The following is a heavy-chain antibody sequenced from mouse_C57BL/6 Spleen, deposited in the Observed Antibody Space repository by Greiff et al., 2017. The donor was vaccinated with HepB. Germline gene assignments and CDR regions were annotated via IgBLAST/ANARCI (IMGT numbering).Heavy chain of an antibody. CDR1: GYSFTGYY. CDR2: INPSTGGT. V-gene: IGHV1-42*01. J-gene: IGHJ1*03. D-gene: IGHD1-1*01. CDR3: ADYGSSYGYFDV. Sequence: EVQLQQSGPELVKPGASVKISCKASGYSFTGYYMNWVKQSPEKSLEWIGEINPSTGGTTYNQKFKAKATLTVDKSSSTAYMQLKSLTSEDSAVYYCADYGSSYGYFDVWGTGTTVTVSS.